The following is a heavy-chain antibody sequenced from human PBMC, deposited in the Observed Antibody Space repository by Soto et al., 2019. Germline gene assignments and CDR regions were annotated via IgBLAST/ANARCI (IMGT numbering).Heavy chain of an antibody. J-gene: IGHJ6*02. Sequence: PSETLSLTCTVSGGSISGYYWSWIRQPPGKGLEWIGYMYKTGSTVYNPSFKSRVTISVDTSKNQFSLKLSSVTAADTAVYYCARVSGSYYYGMDVWGQGTTVTVSS. V-gene: IGHV4-59*12. CDR3: ARVSGSYYYGMDV. CDR1: GGSISGYY. D-gene: IGHD1-26*01. CDR2: MYKTGST.